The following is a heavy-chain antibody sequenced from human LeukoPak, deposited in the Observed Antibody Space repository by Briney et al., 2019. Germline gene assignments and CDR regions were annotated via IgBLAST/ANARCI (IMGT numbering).Heavy chain of an antibody. J-gene: IGHJ4*02. V-gene: IGHV3-30*02. CDR3: ANDLGWIQLNLG. CDR1: GFTFRSYG. Sequence: PGGSLRLSCAASGFTFRSYGIHWVRQAPGKGLEWVAIIRYDGTNKYYADSVKGRFTISRDNSRNTVYLQMNSLRAEDTAVYYCANDLGWIQLNLGRGQGTLVTVSS. D-gene: IGHD5-18*01. CDR2: IRYDGTNK.